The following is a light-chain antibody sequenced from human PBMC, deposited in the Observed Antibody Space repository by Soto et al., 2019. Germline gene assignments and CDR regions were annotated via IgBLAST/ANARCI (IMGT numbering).Light chain of an antibody. CDR1: SGHSRYI. J-gene: IGLJ2*01. CDR2: LEDSGTY. V-gene: IGLV4-60*03. Sequence: QSVMTQSSSASASLGSSVKLTCTLSSGHSRYIIAWHQQQPGKAPRYLMNLEDSGTYTKGSGVPDRFSGSSSGAARYLVISIIQSEDEADYYCETWDSNTVVFGGGTKLTVL. CDR3: ETWDSNTVV.